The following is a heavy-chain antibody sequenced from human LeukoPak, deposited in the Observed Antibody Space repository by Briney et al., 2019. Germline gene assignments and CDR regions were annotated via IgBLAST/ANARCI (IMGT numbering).Heavy chain of an antibody. CDR1: GGSFSGYY. CDR3: AKSGRRWLQSTYDAFDI. CDR2: INHSGST. J-gene: IGHJ3*02. D-gene: IGHD5-24*01. Sequence: SKTLSLTCAVYGGSFSGYYWSWIRQPPGKGLEWIGEINHSGSTNYNPSLKSRVAISVDTSKNQFSLKLSSVTAADTAVYYCAKSGRRWLQSTYDAFDIWGQGTMVTVSS. V-gene: IGHV4-34*01.